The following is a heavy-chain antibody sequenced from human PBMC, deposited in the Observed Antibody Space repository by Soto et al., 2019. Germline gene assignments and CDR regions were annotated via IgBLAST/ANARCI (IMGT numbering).Heavy chain of an antibody. V-gene: IGHV4-30-4*01. CDR2: IYYSGST. Sequence: SETLSLTCTVSGGSIISGDYYWSWIRQPPGKGLEWIGYIYYSGSTYYNPSLKSRVTISVDTSKNQFSLKLSSVTAADTAVYYCARVLRVTAPYSNWFDPWGQGTLVTVSS. CDR1: GGSIISGDYY. CDR3: ARVLRVTAPYSNWFDP. D-gene: IGHD2-21*02. J-gene: IGHJ5*02.